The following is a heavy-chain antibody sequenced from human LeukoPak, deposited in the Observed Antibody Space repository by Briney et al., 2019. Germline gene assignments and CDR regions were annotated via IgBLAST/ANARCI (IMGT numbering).Heavy chain of an antibody. CDR1: GYSFTSYW. CDR2: IYPGDSDT. D-gene: IGHD3-16*01. CDR3: ARRVGYYEGSVTRLGFDP. Sequence: GESLKISCKGSGYSFTSYWIGWVRQMPGKGLEWMGIIYPGDSDTRYSPSFQGQVTISVDKSISTAYLQWSSLKASDTATYYCARRVGYYEGSVTRLGFDPWGQGTLVTVSS. V-gene: IGHV5-51*01. J-gene: IGHJ5*02.